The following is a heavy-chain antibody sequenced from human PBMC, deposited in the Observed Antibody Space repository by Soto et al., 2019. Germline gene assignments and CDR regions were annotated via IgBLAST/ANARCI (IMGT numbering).Heavy chain of an antibody. Sequence: EVQLLESGGGLVQPGGSLRLSCAASGFTFSSYAMNWVRQTPGKGLEWVSGISGSGVSTYYADSAKGRFTISRDNSKNTLYLEVNSLRVEDTAVYYCAQNKWAAHYNCFDYWGRGTLVTVSS. V-gene: IGHV3-23*01. J-gene: IGHJ4*02. CDR3: AQNKWAAHYNCFDY. CDR1: GFTFSSYA. D-gene: IGHD2-2*02. CDR2: ISGSGVST.